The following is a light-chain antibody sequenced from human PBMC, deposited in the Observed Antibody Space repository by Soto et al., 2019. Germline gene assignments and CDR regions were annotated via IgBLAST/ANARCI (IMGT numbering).Light chain of an antibody. Sequence: DIQMTQSPSSLSASVGDRVTITCRASQSISSYLNWYQQKPGKAPKLLIYAASSLQSGVPSRFSGSGSGTEFTLTISSLQPDDFATYYCQQSNSYPWTFGQGTQVDIK. V-gene: IGKV1-39*01. CDR3: QQSNSYPWT. CDR2: AAS. J-gene: IGKJ1*01. CDR1: QSISSY.